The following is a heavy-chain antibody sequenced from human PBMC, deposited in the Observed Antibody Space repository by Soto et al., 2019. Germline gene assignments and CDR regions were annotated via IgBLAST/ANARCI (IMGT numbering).Heavy chain of an antibody. V-gene: IGHV1-8*01. CDR3: ARPNDDSSGYLF. D-gene: IGHD3-22*01. CDR1: GYTFTSYD. CDR2: MNPNSGNT. J-gene: IGHJ4*02. Sequence: GASVKVSCKASGYTFTSYDINWVRQATGQGLEWMGWMNPNSGNTGYAQKFQGRVTMTRNTSISTAYMELSSLRSGDTAVYYCARPNDDSSGYLFWGQGTLVTVSS.